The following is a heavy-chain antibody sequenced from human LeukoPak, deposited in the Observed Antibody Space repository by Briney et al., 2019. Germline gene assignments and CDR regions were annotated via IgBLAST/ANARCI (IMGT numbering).Heavy chain of an antibody. Sequence: SETLSLTCAVYGGSFSGYYWSWIRQPPGKGLEWIGGINHSGSTNYNPSLKSRVTISVDTSKNQFSLKLSSVTAADTAVYYCARKGAVEFPGIAVAGTLDYWGQGTLVTVSS. CDR1: GGSFSGYY. D-gene: IGHD6-19*01. CDR3: ARKGAVEFPGIAVAGTLDY. CDR2: INHSGST. V-gene: IGHV4-34*01. J-gene: IGHJ4*02.